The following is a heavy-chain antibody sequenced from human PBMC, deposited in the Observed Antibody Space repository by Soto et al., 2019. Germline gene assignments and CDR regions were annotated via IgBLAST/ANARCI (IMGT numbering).Heavy chain of an antibody. V-gene: IGHV4-39*01. Sequence: QPKLQESGPGLVKHSETLSRTCTVSGGSISSSSYYSGWIRQPPGKGLEWIGSIYYSGSTYYNPSLKSRVTISVDTSKNQFSLKLSAVTAADTAVYYCATLPHHSIGYYFDYWGQGTLVTVSS. CDR1: GGSISSSSYY. CDR3: ATLPHHSIGYYFDY. J-gene: IGHJ4*02. D-gene: IGHD2-15*01. CDR2: IYYSGST.